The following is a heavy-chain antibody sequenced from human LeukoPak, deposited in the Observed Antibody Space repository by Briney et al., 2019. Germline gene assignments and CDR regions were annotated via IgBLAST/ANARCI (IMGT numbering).Heavy chain of an antibody. CDR1: GGSISSGAYY. CDR3: ARQYSSSENGFDP. CDR2: IYYSGTT. J-gene: IGHJ5*02. D-gene: IGHD6-13*01. V-gene: IGHV4-30-4*08. Sequence: SETLSLTCTVSGGSISSGAYYWIWIRQHPGKGLEWIGYIYYSGTTYYNPSLKSRVTISVDTSKNQFSLKLSSVTAADTAVYYCARQYSSSENGFDPWGQGTLVTVSS.